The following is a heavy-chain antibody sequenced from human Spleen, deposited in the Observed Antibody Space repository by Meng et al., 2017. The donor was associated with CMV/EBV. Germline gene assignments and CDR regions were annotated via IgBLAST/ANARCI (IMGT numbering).Heavy chain of an antibody. D-gene: IGHD6-19*01. Sequence: SGFPFSSYSMNWVRQAPGKGLEWVSSISSSSSYIYYADSVKGRFTISRDNAKNSLYLQMNSLRAEDTAVYYCARDLWTIAVAGRQVDYWGQGTLVTVSS. J-gene: IGHJ4*02. CDR2: ISSSSSYI. CDR1: GFPFSSYS. CDR3: ARDLWTIAVAGRQVDY. V-gene: IGHV3-21*01.